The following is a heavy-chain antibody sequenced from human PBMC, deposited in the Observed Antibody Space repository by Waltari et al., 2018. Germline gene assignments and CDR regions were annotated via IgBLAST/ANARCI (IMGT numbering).Heavy chain of an antibody. D-gene: IGHD3-16*02. CDR1: GFTFGDYG. J-gene: IGHJ3*02. Sequence: EVQLVESGGGLVQPGRSLSLSCAASGFTFGDYGLSWFRQAPGMGLQWVGYIRRKVNGGTTEYAASVKGRFTISRDDSKSNAYLQMNSLKTEETAVYYCTRVVVTFGGVIDAFDIWGQGTMVTVSS. CDR2: IRRKVNGGTT. V-gene: IGHV3-49*03. CDR3: TRVVVTFGGVIDAFDI.